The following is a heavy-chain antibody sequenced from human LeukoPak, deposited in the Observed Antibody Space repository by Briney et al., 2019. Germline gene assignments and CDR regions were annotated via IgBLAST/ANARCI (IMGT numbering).Heavy chain of an antibody. D-gene: IGHD3-22*01. J-gene: IGHJ4*02. CDR3: ARGPPDYYDSSGYYDN. CDR2: INPNSGDT. CDR1: GYTFTGYY. Sequence: ASVKVSCKTSGYTFTGYYMNWVRQAPGQGLEWMRWINPNSGDTNYEQKFQGRVTMTGDTSISTAYMELSRLRSDDTGVYYCARGPPDYYDSSGYYDNWGQGTLVTVSS. V-gene: IGHV1-2*02.